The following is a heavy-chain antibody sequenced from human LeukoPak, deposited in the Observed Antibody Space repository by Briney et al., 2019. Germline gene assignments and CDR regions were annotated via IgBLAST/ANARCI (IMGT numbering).Heavy chain of an antibody. V-gene: IGHV1-8*01. CDR1: GYTFTSYD. D-gene: IGHD6-13*01. J-gene: IGHJ4*02. Sequence: ASVKISCKASGYTFTSYDINWVRQATGQGLEWMGWMNPNSGNTGYAQKFQGRVTMIRNTSISTAYMELSSLRSEDTAVYYCARGRGIAAAGDFDYWGQGTLVTVSS. CDR3: ARGRGIAAAGDFDY. CDR2: MNPNSGNT.